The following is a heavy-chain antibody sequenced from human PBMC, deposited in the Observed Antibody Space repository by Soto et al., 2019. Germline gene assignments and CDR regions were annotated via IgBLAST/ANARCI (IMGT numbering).Heavy chain of an antibody. Sequence: PLSLTCTVSGGSISSSSYYWGWIRQPPGKGLEWIGSIYYSGSTYYNPSLKSRVTISVDTSKNQFSLKLSSVTAADTAVYYCAGCSWLGYGMHVWGQGNTVTVSS. V-gene: IGHV4-39*01. CDR3: AGCSWLGYGMHV. D-gene: IGHD5-12*01. CDR1: GGSISSSSYY. CDR2: IYYSGST. J-gene: IGHJ6*02.